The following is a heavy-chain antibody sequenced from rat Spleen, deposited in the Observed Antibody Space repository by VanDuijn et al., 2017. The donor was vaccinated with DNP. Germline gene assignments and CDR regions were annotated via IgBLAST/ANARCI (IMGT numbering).Heavy chain of an antibody. CDR1: GYSITSSYR. Sequence: EVQLQESGPGLVKPSQSLSLTCSVTGYSITSSYRWNWIRKFPGNKLEWMGYINSAGSTNYNPSLKSRISITRDTSKNQFFLQVNSVTTEDTATYYCARFPVTIAAISGAMDAWGQGTSVTVSS. D-gene: IGHD1-2*01. J-gene: IGHJ4*01. CDR3: ARFPVTIAAISGAMDA. CDR2: INSAGST. V-gene: IGHV3-3*01.